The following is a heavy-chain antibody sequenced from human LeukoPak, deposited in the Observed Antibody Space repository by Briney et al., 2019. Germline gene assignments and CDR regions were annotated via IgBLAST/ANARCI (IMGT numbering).Heavy chain of an antibody. V-gene: IGHV3-23*01. Sequence: GGSLRLSCAASGFTFSSYVMRWVRQAPGKGLEWVSTISSSGGTTYYADSVKGRFTISRDSSKNTLYLQMNSLRAEDTALYHCARVVDDYGDYSRFDYWGQGTLVTVSS. CDR1: GFTFSSYV. D-gene: IGHD4-17*01. CDR3: ARVVDDYGDYSRFDY. CDR2: ISSSGGTT. J-gene: IGHJ4*02.